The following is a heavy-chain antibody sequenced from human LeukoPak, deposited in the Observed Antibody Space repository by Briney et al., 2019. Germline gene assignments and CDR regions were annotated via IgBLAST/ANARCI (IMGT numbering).Heavy chain of an antibody. CDR3: ASSGEIDYGDPAAFDI. CDR1: GGTFSSYA. Sequence: SVKVSCKASGGTFSSYAISWVRQAPGQGLEWMGRIIPILGIANYAQKFQGRVTITADKSTSTAYMELSSLRSEDTAVYYCASSGEIDYGDPAAFDIWGQGTMVTASS. J-gene: IGHJ3*02. CDR2: IIPILGIA. D-gene: IGHD4-17*01. V-gene: IGHV1-69*04.